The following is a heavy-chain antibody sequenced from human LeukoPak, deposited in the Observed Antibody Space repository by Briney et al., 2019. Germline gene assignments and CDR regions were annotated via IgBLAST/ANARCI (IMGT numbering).Heavy chain of an antibody. CDR2: ISGSGGST. CDR1: GFTFSSYA. J-gene: IGHJ4*02. Sequence: GGSLRLSCAPSGFTFSSYAMSWVRQAPGKGLEWVSAISGSGGSTYYADSVKGQFTISRDNSKNTLYLQMNSLRAEDTAVYYCAKTMVRGVYTSWGQGTLGTVSS. CDR3: AKTMVRGVYTS. D-gene: IGHD3-10*01. V-gene: IGHV3-23*01.